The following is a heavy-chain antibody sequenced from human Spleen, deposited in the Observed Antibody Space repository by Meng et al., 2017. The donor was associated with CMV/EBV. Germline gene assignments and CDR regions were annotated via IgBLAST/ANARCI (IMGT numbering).Heavy chain of an antibody. CDR1: GYTFTSYG. Sequence: QGQLVQAGAKGKKPGASVKVSCKASGYTFTSYGISWVRQAHGQGLEWMGWISAYNGNTNYAQKLQGRVTMTTDTSTSTAYMELRSLRSDDTAVYYCAREASGSYGSWFDPWGQGTLVTVSS. CDR2: ISAYNGNT. D-gene: IGHD1-26*01. J-gene: IGHJ5*02. V-gene: IGHV1-18*01. CDR3: AREASGSYGSWFDP.